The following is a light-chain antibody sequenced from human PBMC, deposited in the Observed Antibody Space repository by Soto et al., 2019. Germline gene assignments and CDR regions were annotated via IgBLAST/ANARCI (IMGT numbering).Light chain of an antibody. V-gene: IGKV1-5*03. CDR2: GAS. CDR1: EIISTW. J-gene: IGKJ1*01. CDR3: QQYSRLWS. Sequence: DIQMTQSPSSLSASVGDRVTITCRASEIISTWLAWYQQKPGKAPKLLIYGASSLESGVPPRFSGDGSGTEFTLTISSLQRDDFGIYYCQQYSRLWSFGQGTKVDI.